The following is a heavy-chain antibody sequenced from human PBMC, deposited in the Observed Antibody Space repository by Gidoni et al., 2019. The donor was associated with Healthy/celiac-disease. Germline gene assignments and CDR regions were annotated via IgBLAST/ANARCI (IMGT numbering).Heavy chain of an antibody. J-gene: IGHJ4*02. CDR1: GYTFTSYG. CDR2: ISAYNGNT. CDR3: ARSGITMVRGLSDY. V-gene: IGHV1-18*01. D-gene: IGHD3-10*01. Sequence: QVQLVQSGPEGKKPGASGKVSCKASGYTFTSYGTSWVRQAPGPGLEWMGWISAYNGNTNYAQKLQGNVTMTTDTSTSTAYMELRSLSADDAAVYDCARSGITMVRGLSDYWGQGTLVTVSS.